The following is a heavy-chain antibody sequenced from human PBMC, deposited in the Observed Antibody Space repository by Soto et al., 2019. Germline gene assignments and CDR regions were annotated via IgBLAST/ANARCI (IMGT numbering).Heavy chain of an antibody. Sequence: ASVKVSCKASGCTFSSYAINWVRQAPGQGLEWMGGINTIFGTANYAQKFQGRVTITPDESTSTAYMELSSLRSEDTSVYYCRRQPKRNDAFDIWGQGTMVTVSS. J-gene: IGHJ3*02. CDR1: GCTFSSYA. CDR3: RRQPKRNDAFDI. V-gene: IGHV1-69*13. CDR2: INTIFGTA.